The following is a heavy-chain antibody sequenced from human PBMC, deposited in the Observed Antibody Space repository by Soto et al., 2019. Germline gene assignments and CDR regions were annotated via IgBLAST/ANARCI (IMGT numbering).Heavy chain of an antibody. Sequence: VQLLQSGGDWVQPGGSLRLSCAASGFPFSGYAMSWVRQAPGKGLEWVSGISNTGGSTFYADSVKGRFTISRDNSENKLYLQMNSLKAEDTAVYFCAKDQAGGWISHGYDHWGQGSRVAVSA. J-gene: IGHJ5*02. V-gene: IGHV3-23*01. CDR2: ISNTGGST. CDR1: GFPFSGYA. CDR3: AKDQAGGWISHGYDH. D-gene: IGHD5-12*01.